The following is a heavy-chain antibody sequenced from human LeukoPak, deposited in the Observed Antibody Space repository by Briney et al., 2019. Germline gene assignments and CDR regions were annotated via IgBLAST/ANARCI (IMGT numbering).Heavy chain of an antibody. J-gene: IGHJ4*02. CDR1: GFSLITHS. CDR3: ATDFTTTGVN. V-gene: IGHV3-21*01. CDR2: ISRSHNYI. Sequence: WGALRLSRAASGFSLITHSMKWVRPAPGEGVEWVSFISRSHNYIYYADSVKGRFTISRDNAKNSLFLQMNSLRAEDTAMYYCATDFTTTGVNWGQGTLVTVSS. D-gene: IGHD3-22*01.